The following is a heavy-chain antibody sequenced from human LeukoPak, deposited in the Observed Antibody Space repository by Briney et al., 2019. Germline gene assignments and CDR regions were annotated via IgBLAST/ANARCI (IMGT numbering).Heavy chain of an antibody. D-gene: IGHD2-2*01. Sequence: SETLSLTCTVSDGSMRSRSSGYHWGWIRQPPGKGLEWIGTIDHSGNTYNNPSLKSRVTISVDTSKNQFSLKLSSVTAADTAVYYCARGPRHLYCSSTSCYRGFDYWGQGTLVTVSS. CDR3: ARGPRHLYCSSTSCYRGFDY. CDR2: IDHSGNT. J-gene: IGHJ4*02. CDR1: DGSMRSRSSGYH. V-gene: IGHV4-39*01.